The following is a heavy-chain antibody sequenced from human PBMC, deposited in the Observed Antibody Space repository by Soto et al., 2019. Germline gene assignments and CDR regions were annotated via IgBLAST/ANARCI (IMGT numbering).Heavy chain of an antibody. CDR2: VSTGGDTT. J-gene: IGHJ4*02. CDR3: GKDLTGGAH. Sequence: EVYLLESGGGLVQPGGSLRLSCAASGFSFSGYSMSWVRQAPGKGLEWVAGVSTGGDTTYYADIVKGRFTISRDNSKNMLHLQMDSLRVDDTAVSYCGKDLTGGAHWGQGTLVTVSS. V-gene: IGHV3-23*01. CDR1: GFSFSGYS. D-gene: IGHD3-16*01.